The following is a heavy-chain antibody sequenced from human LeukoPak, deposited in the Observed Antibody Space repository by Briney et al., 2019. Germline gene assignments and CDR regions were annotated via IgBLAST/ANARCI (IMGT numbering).Heavy chain of an antibody. Sequence: PGGSLRLSRAASGFTFSSYGMHWVRQAPGKGLEWVAFIRYDGSNKYHADSVKGRFTISRDNSKNTLYLQMNSLRAEDTAVYYCAKGVRGSYYDDAFDIWGQGTMVTVSS. CDR3: AKGVRGSYYDDAFDI. V-gene: IGHV3-30*02. D-gene: IGHD1-26*01. J-gene: IGHJ3*02. CDR1: GFTFSSYG. CDR2: IRYDGSNK.